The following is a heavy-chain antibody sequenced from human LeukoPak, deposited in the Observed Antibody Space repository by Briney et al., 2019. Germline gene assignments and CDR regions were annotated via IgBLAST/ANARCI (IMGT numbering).Heavy chain of an antibody. CDR1: GFTFSDCG. Sequence: GGSLRLSCVASGFTFSDCGMHWVRQAPGKGLEWVTVIWHDGSNEYYADSVKGRFTISRDNSKNTLYLQMSSLRAEDTALYYCAKDVIVTSAAAGRVDYNWFDPWGQGTLVTVSS. J-gene: IGHJ5*02. D-gene: IGHD6-13*01. V-gene: IGHV3-33*06. CDR3: AKDVIVTSAAAGRVDYNWFDP. CDR2: IWHDGSNE.